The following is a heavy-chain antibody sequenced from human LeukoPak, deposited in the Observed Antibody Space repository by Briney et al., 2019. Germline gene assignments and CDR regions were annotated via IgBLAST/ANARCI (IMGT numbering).Heavy chain of an antibody. V-gene: IGHV1-69*04. CDR3: ARDQGLTAPPPYGLDV. Sequence: SVKVSCKTSGGTFSTSAITWVRQAPGQGLEWMGRIIPVLNITTCAQRFQGRVTITADTSTSTVYMELSSLRSEETAVYYCARDQGLTAPPPYGLDVWGQGTTVIVSS. D-gene: IGHD5-18*01. CDR2: IIPVLNIT. CDR1: GGTFSTSA. J-gene: IGHJ6*02.